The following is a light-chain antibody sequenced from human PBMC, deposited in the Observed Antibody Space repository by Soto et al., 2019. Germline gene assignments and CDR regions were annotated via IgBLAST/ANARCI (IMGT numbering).Light chain of an antibody. J-gene: IGLJ1*01. CDR2: EVS. CDR1: SSDVGGYDF. CDR3: SSFTISSTRDV. V-gene: IGLV2-14*01. Sequence: QSVLTQPASVSGSPGQSITISCTGTSSDVGGYDFVSWYQHHPGKAPKLMIYEVSNRPSGVSDRFSGSKSGNTASLTISGLQAEDEGDYYCSSFTISSTRDVFGTGTKVTVL.